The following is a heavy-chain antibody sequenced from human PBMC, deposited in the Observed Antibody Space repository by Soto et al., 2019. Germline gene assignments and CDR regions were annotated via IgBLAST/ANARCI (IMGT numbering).Heavy chain of an antibody. V-gene: IGHV4-59*01. CDR1: GGSISSYY. J-gene: IGHJ6*03. D-gene: IGHD7-27*01. Sequence: QVQLQESGPGLVKPSETLSLTCTVSGGSISSYYWSWIRQPPGKGLEWIGYIYYSGSTNYNPSLKSRVTISVDTSKNQFSLKLSSVTAADTAVYYCARVPGDYYYYMDVWGKGTTVTVSS. CDR2: IYYSGST. CDR3: ARVPGDYYYYMDV.